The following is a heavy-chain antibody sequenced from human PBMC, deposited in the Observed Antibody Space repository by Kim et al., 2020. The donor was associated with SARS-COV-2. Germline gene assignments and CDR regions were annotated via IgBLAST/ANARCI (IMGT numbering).Heavy chain of an antibody. CDR2: INHSGST. V-gene: IGHV4-34*01. D-gene: IGHD2-2*03. CDR3: ARGGGYCSSTSCYAYGY. J-gene: IGHJ4*02. CDR1: GGSFSGYY. Sequence: SETLSLTCAVYGGSFSGYYWSWIRQPPGKGLEWIGEINHSGSTNNNPSLKSRVTISVDTSKNQFSLKLSSVTAAETAVYYCARGGGYCSSTSCYAYGYWGQGTLVTVSS.